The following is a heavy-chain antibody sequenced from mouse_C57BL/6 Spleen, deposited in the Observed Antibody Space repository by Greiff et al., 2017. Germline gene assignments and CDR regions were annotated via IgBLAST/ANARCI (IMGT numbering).Heavy chain of an antibody. Sequence: LPPSGAGRGRSVGSGERACRVSGYAFSSSWLNWVKQRPGKGLEWIGRIYPGDGDTNYNGKFKGKATLTADKSSSTAYMQLSSLTSEDSAVYFCGGDYDADYAMDYWGQGTSVTVSS. D-gene: IGHD2-4*01. J-gene: IGHJ4*01. CDR3: GGDYDADYAMDY. CDR1: GYAFSSSW. V-gene: IGHV1-82*01. CDR2: IYPGDGDT.